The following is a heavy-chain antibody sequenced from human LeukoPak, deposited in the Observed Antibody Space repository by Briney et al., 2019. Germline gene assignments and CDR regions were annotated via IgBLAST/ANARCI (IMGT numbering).Heavy chain of an antibody. CDR1: GFTFSSYA. V-gene: IGHV3-23*01. Sequence: GGSLRLSCAASGFTFSSYAMSWVRQAPGKGLEWVSAISGSGGSTYYADSVKGRFTISRDNSKNTLYLQMNSLRAEDTAVYYCARDSEWLVAEKLKRLDSWGQGTLVTVSS. J-gene: IGHJ4*02. CDR2: ISGSGGST. D-gene: IGHD6-19*01. CDR3: ARDSEWLVAEKLKRLDS.